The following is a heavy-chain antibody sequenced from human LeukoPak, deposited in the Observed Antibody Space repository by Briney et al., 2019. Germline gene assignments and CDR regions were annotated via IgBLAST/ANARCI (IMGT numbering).Heavy chain of an antibody. J-gene: IGHJ4*02. CDR2: IRFDGSYK. Sequence: GGSLRLSCVASGFTFRSYDMNWVRQAPGKGLEWVAVIRFDGSYKHYRDSMKGRFTISRDNAKNSLYLQMNSLRAEDTAVYYCARAHPGDYSDFQFDYWGQGTLVTVSS. CDR3: ARAHPGDYSDFQFDY. CDR1: GFTFRSYD. V-gene: IGHV3-33*01. D-gene: IGHD4-11*01.